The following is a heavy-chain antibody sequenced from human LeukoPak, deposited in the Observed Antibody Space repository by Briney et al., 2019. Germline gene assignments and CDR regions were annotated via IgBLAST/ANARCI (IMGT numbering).Heavy chain of an antibody. J-gene: IGHJ4*02. CDR2: IYYSGST. CDR1: GGSISSYD. D-gene: IGHD3-22*01. Sequence: AETLSLTCTVSGGSISSYDWSWIRQPPGKGLEWMGYIYYSGSTNYKPSLKSRVTISVDTSKNQFYLKLSSVTAADTAVYYCARNYYDSSGYHIILDYWGQGTLVTVSS. CDR3: ARNYYDSSGYHIILDY. V-gene: IGHV4-59*01.